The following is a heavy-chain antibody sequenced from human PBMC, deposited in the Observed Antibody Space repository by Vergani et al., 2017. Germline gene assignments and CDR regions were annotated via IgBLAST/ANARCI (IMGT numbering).Heavy chain of an antibody. V-gene: IGHV3-15*01. Sequence: EVQVVESGGGVIKPGGSLRLSCVVSGITFKNDWINWVRQAPGKGLECIGRIRSKNDGGTADYAAPLKGRFTISRDDSKDSAFLLVNNLKTEDTAVYFCYTDYHDYWGQGTLVTVSS. J-gene: IGHJ4*03. D-gene: IGHD4-11*01. CDR1: GITFKNDW. CDR3: YTDYHDY. CDR2: IRSKNDGGTA.